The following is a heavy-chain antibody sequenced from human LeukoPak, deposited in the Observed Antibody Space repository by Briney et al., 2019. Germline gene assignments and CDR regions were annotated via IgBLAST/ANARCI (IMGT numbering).Heavy chain of an antibody. CDR1: GGSFSGYY. D-gene: IGHD3-22*01. CDR2: INHSGST. CDR3: ARLGSDDSSGYLRIDY. Sequence: SETLSLTCAVYGGSFSGYYWSWIRQPPGKGLEWIGEINHSGSTNYNPSLKSRVTISVDTSKNQFSLKLSSVTAADTAVYYCARLGSDDSSGYLRIDYWGQGTLVTVSS. J-gene: IGHJ4*02. V-gene: IGHV4-34*01.